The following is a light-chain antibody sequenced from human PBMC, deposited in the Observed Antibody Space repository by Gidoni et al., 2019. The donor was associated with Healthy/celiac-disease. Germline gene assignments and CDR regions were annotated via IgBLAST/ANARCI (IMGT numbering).Light chain of an antibody. J-gene: IGKJ3*01. CDR2: AAS. V-gene: IGKV1-39*01. CDR1: QSISSY. CDR3: QQSDSTPFT. Sequence: DIQITQSPSSLSASVGDRVTITCRASQSISSYLTWYQQKPGKAPKLLIYAASSLQSGVPSRFSGSGSGTEFTLTISRQQPEDCATYYCQQSDSTPFTFGPXTKVDIK.